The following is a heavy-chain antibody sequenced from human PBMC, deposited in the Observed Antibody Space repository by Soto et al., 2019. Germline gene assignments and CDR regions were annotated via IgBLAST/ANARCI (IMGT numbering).Heavy chain of an antibody. CDR3: VSGIARIAVDLFDI. V-gene: IGHV1-46*01. Sequence: QVQLVRSGAEVKKPGASVKVSCKASGYTFPSYYFHWVRQAPGQGLEWMGMMDPSTITTIHAQRFQGRLSMTRDTSTTTFYMDLSSLRSEDTAVYYCVSGIARIAVDLFDIWGQGTMVTVSS. J-gene: IGHJ3*02. CDR1: GYTFPSYY. D-gene: IGHD6-19*01. CDR2: MDPSTITT.